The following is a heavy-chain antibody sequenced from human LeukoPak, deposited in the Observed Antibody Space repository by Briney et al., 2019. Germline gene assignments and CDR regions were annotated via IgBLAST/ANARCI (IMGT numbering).Heavy chain of an antibody. J-gene: IGHJ4*02. Sequence: ETLSLTCAVYGGSFSGYYWSWIRQPPGKGLEWIGEINHSGSTNYNPSLKSRVTISVDTSKNQFSLKLSSVTAADTAVYYCARGRGYSYGKGFYFDYWGQGTLVTVSS. D-gene: IGHD5-18*01. CDR2: INHSGST. V-gene: IGHV4-34*01. CDR1: GGSFSGYY. CDR3: ARGRGYSYGKGFYFDY.